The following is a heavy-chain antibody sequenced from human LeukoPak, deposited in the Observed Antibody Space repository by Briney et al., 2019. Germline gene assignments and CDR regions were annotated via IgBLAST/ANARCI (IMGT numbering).Heavy chain of an antibody. CDR1: GYTFTGYY. Sequence: GASVKVSCKASGYTFTGYYMHWVRQAPGQGLEWMGWINPNSGGTSYAQKFQGRVTMTRDTSISTAYMELSRLRSDDTAVYYCARDASSSWYGWFDPWGQGTLVTVSS. CDR2: INPNSGGT. J-gene: IGHJ5*02. CDR3: ARDASSSWYGWFDP. D-gene: IGHD6-13*01. V-gene: IGHV1-2*02.